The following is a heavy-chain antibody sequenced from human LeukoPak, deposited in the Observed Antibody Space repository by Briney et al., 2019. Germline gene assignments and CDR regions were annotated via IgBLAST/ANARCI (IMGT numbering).Heavy chain of an antibody. D-gene: IGHD3-9*01. V-gene: IGHV3-23*01. J-gene: IGHJ6*02. CDR1: GFTFSSYA. CDR2: ISGSGGST. Sequence: GGSLRLSCAASGFTFSSYAMSWVRQAPGKGLEWVSAISGSGGSTYYADSVKGRFTISRDNSKNTLYLQMNSLRAEDTAVYYCAKYHDILTGYSRLSYYYYGMDVWGQGTTVTVSS. CDR3: AKYHDILTGYSRLSYYYYGMDV.